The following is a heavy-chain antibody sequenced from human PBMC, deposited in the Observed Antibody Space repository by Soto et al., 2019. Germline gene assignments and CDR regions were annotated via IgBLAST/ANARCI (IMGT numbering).Heavy chain of an antibody. CDR1: GFTSSSYW. J-gene: IGHJ3*02. CDR2: ISNDGSST. D-gene: IGHD3-22*01. Sequence: EVQLVESGGGLVQPGGSLRLSCAASGFTSSSYWIHWVRQAPGKGLVWVSRISNDGSSTNYADSVKGRFTISRDNPKNRAYLQMNSLRAEDTAVYYCARDSYYYDSSDHFSADAFDIWGQGTMVTVSS. V-gene: IGHV3-74*01. CDR3: ARDSYYYDSSDHFSADAFDI.